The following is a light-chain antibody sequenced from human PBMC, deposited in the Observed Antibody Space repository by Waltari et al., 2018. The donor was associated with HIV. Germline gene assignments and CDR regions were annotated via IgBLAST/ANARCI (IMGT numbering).Light chain of an antibody. Sequence: EVVMTQSPATLSVSPGERAALACRASQSVSSNLAWYQQKPGQAPRRIIYAASTRATGVPVRISGSESGTEFTLTISSLQSEDFAVYYCQQYNDWPRTFGQGTKVEIK. CDR2: AAS. CDR3: QQYNDWPRT. CDR1: QSVSSN. V-gene: IGKV3-15*01. J-gene: IGKJ1*01.